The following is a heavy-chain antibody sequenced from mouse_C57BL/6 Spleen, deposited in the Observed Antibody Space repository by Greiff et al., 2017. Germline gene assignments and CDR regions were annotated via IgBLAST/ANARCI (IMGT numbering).Heavy chain of an antibody. Sequence: VQLQQSGPVLVKPGASVKMSCKASGYTFTDYYMNWVKQSHGQSLEWIGVINPYNGGTSYNQKFKGKATLTVDKSSSTAYMELNSLTSEDSAVYDCAWVLYGNYVAWFAYWGQGTLVTASA. D-gene: IGHD2-10*02. CDR3: AWVLYGNYVAWFAY. CDR1: GYTFTDYY. CDR2: INPYNGGT. J-gene: IGHJ3*01. V-gene: IGHV1-19*01.